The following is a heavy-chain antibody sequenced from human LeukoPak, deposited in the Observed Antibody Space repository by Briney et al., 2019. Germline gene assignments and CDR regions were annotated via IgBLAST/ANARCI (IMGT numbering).Heavy chain of an antibody. V-gene: IGHV4-34*01. D-gene: IGHD1-7*01. J-gene: IGHJ6*02. CDR2: INHSGST. CDR1: GGSFSGYY. Sequence: SETLSLTCAVYGGSFSGYYWSWIRQPPGKGLEWIGEINHSGSTNYNPSLKSRVTISVDTSKSQFSLKLCSVTAADTAVYYCARAGRLKGLELRYYYYGMDVWGQGTTVTVSS. CDR3: ARAGRLKGLELRYYYYGMDV.